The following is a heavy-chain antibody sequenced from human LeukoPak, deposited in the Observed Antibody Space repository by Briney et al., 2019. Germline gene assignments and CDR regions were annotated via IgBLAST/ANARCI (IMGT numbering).Heavy chain of an antibody. Sequence: ASVKVSCKASGYTFTGYYMHWVRQAPGQGLEWMGRINPNSGGTNYAQKFQGWVTMTRDTSISTAYMELSRLRSDDTAVYYCARVKNKITFGDRTLWYWGQGTLVTVSS. CDR3: ARVKNKITFGDRTLWY. J-gene: IGHJ4*02. V-gene: IGHV1-2*04. CDR2: INPNSGGT. CDR1: GYTFTGYY. D-gene: IGHD3-16*01.